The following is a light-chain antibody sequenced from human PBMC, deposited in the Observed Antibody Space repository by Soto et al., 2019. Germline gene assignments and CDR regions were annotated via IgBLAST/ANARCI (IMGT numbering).Light chain of an antibody. Sequence: DIKMTQSPSTLSASVGDRVTITCRASQSISSWLAWYQQKPGKAPKLLIYDASSLESGVPSRFSGSGSGTEFTLTISSLQPDDFATYYCQQYNSYSGTFGQGTKWIS. CDR1: QSISSW. J-gene: IGKJ1*01. CDR3: QQYNSYSGT. V-gene: IGKV1-5*01. CDR2: DAS.